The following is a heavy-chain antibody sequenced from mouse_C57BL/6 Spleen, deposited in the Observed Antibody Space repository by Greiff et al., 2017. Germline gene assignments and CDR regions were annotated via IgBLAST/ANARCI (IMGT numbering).Heavy chain of an antibody. CDR1: GFSLTSYG. Sequence: QVQLQQSGPGLVQPSQSLSITCTVSGFSLTSYGVHWVRQSPGKGLEWLGMIWRGGSTDYNAAIMSRLSITKDNSKSQVFFKMNSLQADDTAIYYCAKDYYSNYDFDYWGQGTTLTVSS. J-gene: IGHJ2*01. V-gene: IGHV2-5*01. CDR2: IWRGGST. CDR3: AKDYYSNYDFDY. D-gene: IGHD2-5*01.